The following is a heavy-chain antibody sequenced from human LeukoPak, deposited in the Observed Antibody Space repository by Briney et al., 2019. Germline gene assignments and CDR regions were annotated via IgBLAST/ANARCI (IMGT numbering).Heavy chain of an antibody. D-gene: IGHD3-16*01. CDR2: ISSSSSYI. V-gene: IGHV3-21*01. CDR1: GFTFSSYS. CDR3: AREPPPMITKNYGMDV. Sequence: GGSLRLSCAASGFTFSSYSMNWVRQAPGKGLEWVSSISSSSSYIYYADSVKGRFTIPRDNAKNSLYLQMNSLRAEDTAVYYCAREPPPMITKNYGMDVWGQGTTVTVSS. J-gene: IGHJ6*02.